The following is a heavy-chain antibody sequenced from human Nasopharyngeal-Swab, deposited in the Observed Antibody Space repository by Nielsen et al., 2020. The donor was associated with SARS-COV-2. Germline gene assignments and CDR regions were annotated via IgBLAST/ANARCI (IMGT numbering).Heavy chain of an antibody. CDR2: ISWNSGRI. CDR3: AKDRYRLNYYDSSLDAFDI. Sequence: GGSLRLSCAASGFTFDDYAMHWVRQAQGKGLEWVSGISWNSGRIGYADSVKGRFTISRDNAKNSLYLQMNSLRAEDTALYYCAKDRYRLNYYDSSLDAFDIWGQGTMVTVSS. CDR1: GFTFDDYA. D-gene: IGHD3-22*01. J-gene: IGHJ3*02. V-gene: IGHV3-9*01.